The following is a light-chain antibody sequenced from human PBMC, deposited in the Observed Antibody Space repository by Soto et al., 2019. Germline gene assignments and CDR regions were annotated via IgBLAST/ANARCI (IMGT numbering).Light chain of an antibody. J-gene: IGKJ1*01. CDR2: GAS. Sequence: EIVLTQSPGTLSLSPGESATLSCRASQSVSSSYLAWYQQKPGQAPRLLIYGASSRATGIPDRFSGSGSGTDFTLTISRLEPEEFAVYYCQQYGGSPRTVGQGTKVDIK. CDR1: QSVSSSY. CDR3: QQYGGSPRT. V-gene: IGKV3-20*01.